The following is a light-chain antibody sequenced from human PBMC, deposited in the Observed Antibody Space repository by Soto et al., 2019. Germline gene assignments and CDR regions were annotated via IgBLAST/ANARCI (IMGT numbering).Light chain of an antibody. CDR2: GAS. CDR3: QQDYNLPLT. Sequence: VMTQSPATLSVSPGERATLSCRASQSLRSSLAWYQQKPGQAPRLLIYGASTRATGIPARFSGSGSGTDFTLTISSLQPEDFAVYYCQQDYNLPLTFGGGTKVDIK. V-gene: IGKV3-15*01. J-gene: IGKJ4*01. CDR1: QSLRSS.